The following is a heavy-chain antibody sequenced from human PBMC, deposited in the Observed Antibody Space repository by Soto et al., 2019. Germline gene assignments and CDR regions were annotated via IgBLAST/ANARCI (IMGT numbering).Heavy chain of an antibody. CDR2: IYHSGST. CDR3: ARAQGYYDSSGYYPGPYYYGMDV. V-gene: IGHV4-30-2*01. D-gene: IGHD3-22*01. J-gene: IGHJ6*02. Sequence: PSETLYLTCAVSGCSISSGGYSWSWIRQPQGKGLEWIGYIYHSGSTYYNPSLKSRVTISVDRSKNQFSLKLSSVTAADTAVYYCARAQGYYDSSGYYPGPYYYGMDVWGQGTTVTVSS. CDR1: GCSISSGGYS.